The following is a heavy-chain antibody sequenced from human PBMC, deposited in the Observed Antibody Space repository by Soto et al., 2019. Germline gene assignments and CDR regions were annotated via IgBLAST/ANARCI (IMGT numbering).Heavy chain of an antibody. J-gene: IGHJ4*02. D-gene: IGHD3-10*01. V-gene: IGHV3-74*01. CDR1: GFTFNNFW. Sequence: EVQLVESGGVLVQPGASLRLSCVASGFTFNNFWMHWVRQVPGKGLEWVSRIKTDGSNPNYADSVEGRFTISSDNAKNTLYLQMNSLRAEDTAVYYCARVRIAVSGSCDNWGPGALFNVSS. CDR3: ARVRIAVSGSCDN. CDR2: IKTDGSNP.